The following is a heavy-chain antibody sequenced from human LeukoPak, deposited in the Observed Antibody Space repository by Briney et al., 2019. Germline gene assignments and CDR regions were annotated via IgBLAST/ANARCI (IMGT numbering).Heavy chain of an antibody. CDR3: VRDRELTY. J-gene: IGHJ4*02. CDR2: IYNSGST. Sequence: SETLSLTCTVSGGSISSYYWSWIRQPPGKGLEWIGYIYNSGSTNYNPSLKSRVTISADTSKNQFSLKLTSVTAAGTAMYYCVRDRELTYWGQGTLVTVSS. D-gene: IGHD5-24*01. V-gene: IGHV4-59*01. CDR1: GGSISSYY.